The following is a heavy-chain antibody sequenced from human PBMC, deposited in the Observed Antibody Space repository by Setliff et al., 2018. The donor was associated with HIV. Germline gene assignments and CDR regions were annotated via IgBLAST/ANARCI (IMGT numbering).Heavy chain of an antibody. J-gene: IGHJ6*03. Sequence: GASVKVSCKASGGTFSSYAISWVRQAPGQGLEWMGRIIPIFGTANYAQKFQGRVTITADKSTSTAYMELSSLRSEDTAVYYYARRAAGGSSPNDYMDVWGKGTTVTVSS. CDR2: IIPIFGTA. V-gene: IGHV1-69*06. CDR1: GGTFSSYA. CDR3: ARRAAGGSSPNDYMDV. D-gene: IGHD6-6*01.